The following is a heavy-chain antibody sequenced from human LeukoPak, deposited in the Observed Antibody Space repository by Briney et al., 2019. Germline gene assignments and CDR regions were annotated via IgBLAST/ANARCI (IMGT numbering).Heavy chain of an antibody. CDR3: ARPGAVAGYYYYYGMDV. CDR1: GYSFTGYW. J-gene: IGHJ6*04. Sequence: GESLRISCKGSGYSFTGYWISWVRQMPGKGLEWMGRIDPSDSYTNYSPSFQGHVTISADKSISTAYLQWSSLKASDTAMYYCARPGAVAGYYYYYGMDVWGKGTTATVSS. CDR2: IDPSDSYT. D-gene: IGHD6-19*01. V-gene: IGHV5-10-1*01.